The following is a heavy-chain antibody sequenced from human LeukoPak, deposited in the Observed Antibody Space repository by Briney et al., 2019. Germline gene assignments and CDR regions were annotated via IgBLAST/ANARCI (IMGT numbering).Heavy chain of an antibody. CDR2: ISGSGDST. CDR3: ARGGYSGYDSFYYYYYYYMDV. CDR1: GFTFSSFA. J-gene: IGHJ6*03. Sequence: GGSLRLSCAASGFTFSSFAMSWVRQAPGKGLEWVSFISGSGDSTYYADSVKGRFTISGDNSKNTLYLQMNSLRAEDTAVYYCARGGYSGYDSFYYYYYYYMDVWGKGTTVTVSS. D-gene: IGHD5-12*01. V-gene: IGHV3-23*01.